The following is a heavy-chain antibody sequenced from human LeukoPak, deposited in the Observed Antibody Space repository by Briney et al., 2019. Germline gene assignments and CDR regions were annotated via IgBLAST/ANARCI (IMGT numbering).Heavy chain of an antibody. V-gene: IGHV4-34*01. CDR1: GGSFSGYY. Sequence: PSETLSLTCAVYGGSFSGYYWSWIRQPPGQGLEWIGEINHSGSTNYNPSLKSRVTISVDTSKNQFSLKLSSVTAADTAVYYCARGGSGGAVVLPYFDYWGQGTLVTVSS. D-gene: IGHD6-19*01. J-gene: IGHJ4*02. CDR3: ARGGSGGAVVLPYFDY. CDR2: INHSGST.